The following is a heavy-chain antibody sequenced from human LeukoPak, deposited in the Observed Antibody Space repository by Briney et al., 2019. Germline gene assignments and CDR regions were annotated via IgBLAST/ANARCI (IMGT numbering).Heavy chain of an antibody. CDR1: GFTFRDYY. Sequence: GGSLRLSCAASGFTFRDYYMSWIRQAPGKGPEWVAVISYDGSNKYYADSVKGRFTISRDNSKNTLYLQMNSLRAEDTAVYYCASGWLSDAFDIWGQGTMVTVSS. CDR3: ASGWLSDAFDI. J-gene: IGHJ3*02. D-gene: IGHD6-19*01. CDR2: ISYDGSNK. V-gene: IGHV3-30-3*01.